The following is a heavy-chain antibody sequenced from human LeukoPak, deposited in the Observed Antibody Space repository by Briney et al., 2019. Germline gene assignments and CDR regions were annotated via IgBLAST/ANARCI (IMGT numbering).Heavy chain of an antibody. CDR1: GFTFSTYG. D-gene: IGHD3-9*01. Sequence: GGSLRLSCGASGFTFSTYGMHWVRQVPGKGLEWVAMIRYDGSNKYYADSVKGRFTISRDNSKNTMYLQMDSLRAEDTAVYYCATDGPNYNIDHWGQGILVTVSS. CDR3: ATDGPNYNIDH. V-gene: IGHV3-30*02. J-gene: IGHJ4*02. CDR2: IRYDGSNK.